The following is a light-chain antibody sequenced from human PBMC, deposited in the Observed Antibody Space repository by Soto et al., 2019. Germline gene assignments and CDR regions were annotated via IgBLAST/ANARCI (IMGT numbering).Light chain of an antibody. V-gene: IGLV2-14*01. CDR2: EVS. CDR1: SSDVGGYNY. Sequence: QSALTQPASVCGSPGQSITISCTGTSSDVGGYNYVSWYQQHPGKAPKLMIYEVSNRPSGVSNRFSGSKSGNTASLTISGLQAEDEADYYCSSYTSSSTPVFGTGTKLPVL. J-gene: IGLJ1*01. CDR3: SSYTSSSTPV.